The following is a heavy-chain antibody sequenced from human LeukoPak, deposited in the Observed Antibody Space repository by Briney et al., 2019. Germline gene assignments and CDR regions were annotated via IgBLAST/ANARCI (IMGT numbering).Heavy chain of an antibody. J-gene: IGHJ6*03. CDR1: GFTFTDYY. D-gene: IGHD1-26*01. V-gene: IGHV3-11*04. Sequence: GGSLRLSCAASGFTFTDYYMSWIRQAPGKGLEWVSYISSSGSTIDYADSAKGRFTTPRDNATNPLYLKMNSLRAEDTAVYYCAREVGATHYYYYYYMDVWGKGTTVTVSS. CDR2: ISSSGSTI. CDR3: AREVGATHYYYYYYMDV.